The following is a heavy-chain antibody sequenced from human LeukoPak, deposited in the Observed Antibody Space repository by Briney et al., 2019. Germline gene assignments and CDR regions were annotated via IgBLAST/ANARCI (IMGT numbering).Heavy chain of an antibody. CDR3: ATDRKVGTWDPRFNY. CDR2: IRQDDSEK. Sequence: GGSLRLSCAASGFTFSSYAMSWVRQAPGKGLEWVGNIRQDDSEKNYVDSVKGRFTISRDNAKSSLYLQMNSLRAEDTAIYYCATDRKVGTWDPRFNYWGQGTLVTVSS. V-gene: IGHV3-7*01. J-gene: IGHJ4*02. CDR1: GFTFSSYA. D-gene: IGHD4-23*01.